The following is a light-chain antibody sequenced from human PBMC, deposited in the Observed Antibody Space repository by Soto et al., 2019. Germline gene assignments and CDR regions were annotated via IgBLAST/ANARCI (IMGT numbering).Light chain of an antibody. CDR3: QQSYNTPST. J-gene: IGKJ5*01. Sequence: DIQMTQSPSSVSASVGDRVTITCRASQSISMYLNWYQQKPGKAPKLLIYAAASLQSGVPSRFSGSGSGTDFTLTISSLQPEDFATYYCQQSYNTPSTFGQGTRLEIK. CDR2: AAA. CDR1: QSISMY. V-gene: IGKV1-39*01.